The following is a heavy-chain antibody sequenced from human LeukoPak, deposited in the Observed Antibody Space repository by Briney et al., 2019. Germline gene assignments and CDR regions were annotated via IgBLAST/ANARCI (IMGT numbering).Heavy chain of an antibody. CDR1: GYTFTGYY. Sequence: GSSVKVSCKASGYTFTGYYMHWVRQAPGQGLEWMGGFDPEDGETIYAQKFQGRVTMTEDTSTDTAYMELSSLRSEDTAVYYCATASYYYDSSGYSRVRYYYGMDVWGQGTTVTVSS. D-gene: IGHD3-22*01. V-gene: IGHV1-24*01. J-gene: IGHJ6*02. CDR3: ATASYYYDSSGYSRVRYYYGMDV. CDR2: FDPEDGET.